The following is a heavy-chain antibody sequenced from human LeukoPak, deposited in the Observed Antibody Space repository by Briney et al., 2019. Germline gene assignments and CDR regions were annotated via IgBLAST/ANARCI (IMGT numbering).Heavy chain of an antibody. CDR1: GFTFSSSG. CDR3: AKDYGYYSSYYYGMDV. J-gene: IGHJ6*02. Sequence: PGGSLRLSCAASGFTFSSSGMHWVRQASGKGLEWVAVVSYDGRNKYYADSVKGRFTISRDNSKNTLYMQMNSLRAEDTAVYYCAKDYGYYSSYYYGMDVWGQGTTVTVSS. V-gene: IGHV3-30*18. D-gene: IGHD4-11*01. CDR2: VSYDGRNK.